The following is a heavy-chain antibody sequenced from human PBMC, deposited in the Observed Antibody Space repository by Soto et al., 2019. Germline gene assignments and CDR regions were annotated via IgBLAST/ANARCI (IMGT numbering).Heavy chain of an antibody. D-gene: IGHD1-7*01. V-gene: IGHV1-69*01. J-gene: IGHJ6*02. CDR2: TIPLFGTT. CDR3: AAELSFGKVSGV. Sequence: QVQVVQSGAEVRSPGSSVKVSCKASGDTFKNCVISWVRQAPGQGLEWLGGTIPLFGTTAFAQGFQGRVTMTTDESTPTASMELSRLRSEDTATYDSAAELSFGKVSGVWGQGTTVIVSS. CDR1: GDTFKNCV.